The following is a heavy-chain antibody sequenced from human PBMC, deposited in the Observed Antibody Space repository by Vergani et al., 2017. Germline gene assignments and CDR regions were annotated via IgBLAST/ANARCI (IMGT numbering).Heavy chain of an antibody. V-gene: IGHV4-59*02. D-gene: IGHD6-13*01. J-gene: IGHJ5*02. Sequence: QLQLQESGPGLVKPSETLSLTCTVSGVSVNSYYWSWIRQPPGKGLEWMGYVSFRGDTLYDPSVKGRMTISLNTSSNQFSLRLTSVTAADSAIYYCAGDTHSWQRADRWGQGLLVSVSS. CDR1: GVSVNSYY. CDR2: VSFRGDT. CDR3: AGDTHSWQRADR.